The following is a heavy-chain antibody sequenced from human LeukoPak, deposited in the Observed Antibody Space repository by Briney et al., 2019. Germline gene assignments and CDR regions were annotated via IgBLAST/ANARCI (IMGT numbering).Heavy chain of an antibody. CDR3: ARGADSSSWFSSPDF. D-gene: IGHD6-13*01. CDR2: IIPIFGTA. CDR1: GGTFSSYA. J-gene: IGHJ4*02. V-gene: IGHV1-69*13. Sequence: SVKVSCKASGGTFSSYAISWVRQAPGQGLEWRGGIIPIFGTANSAQTFQGRVKITADESTRTAYMELSSLRSEDTAVYDCARGADSSSWFSSPDFWGQGTLVTVSS.